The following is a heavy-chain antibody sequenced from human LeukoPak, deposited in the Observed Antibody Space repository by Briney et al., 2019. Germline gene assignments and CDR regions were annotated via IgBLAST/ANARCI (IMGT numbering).Heavy chain of an antibody. Sequence: RPGGSLRLSCAASGFTFDDYGMSWVRQAPGKGLEWGSGINWNGGRTGYADSVKGRLTISRDNAKNYLYLQMSSLRAEDTALYYCARGRSRPVDYWGQGTLVTVSS. CDR1: GFTFDDYG. CDR3: ARGRSRPVDY. CDR2: INWNGGRT. J-gene: IGHJ4*02. V-gene: IGHV3-20*04.